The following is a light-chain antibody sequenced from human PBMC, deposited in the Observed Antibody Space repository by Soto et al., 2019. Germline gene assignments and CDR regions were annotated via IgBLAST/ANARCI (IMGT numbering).Light chain of an antibody. J-gene: IGKJ5*01. CDR3: QQYPNWPPIP. Sequence: DIQMNQSPSTLSASVGDRVTITCRASQTIDSWLAWYQQRPGKPPNLLIYKASTLASGVPSRFSGSGSGTEFTLTISSLQSEDSAVYYCQQYPNWPPIPFGQVTLLAIK. V-gene: IGKV1-5*03. CDR2: KAS. CDR1: QTIDSW.